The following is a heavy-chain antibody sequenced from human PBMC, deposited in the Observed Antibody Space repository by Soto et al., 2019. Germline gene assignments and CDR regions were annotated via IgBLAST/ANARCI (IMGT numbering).Heavy chain of an antibody. Sequence: QVQLRESGPGLVKPSETLSLTCTVSGGSVSSYYWSWIRQPPGKGLEWIGYIYYSGSTNYNPSLKSRVTISVDTSKNQFSLRLSSVTAADTAMYYCASVETSGTHFHFDHWGQGTLVTVSS. V-gene: IGHV4-59*08. CDR2: IYYSGST. CDR1: GGSVSSYY. J-gene: IGHJ4*02. CDR3: ASVETSGTHFHFDH. D-gene: IGHD1-26*01.